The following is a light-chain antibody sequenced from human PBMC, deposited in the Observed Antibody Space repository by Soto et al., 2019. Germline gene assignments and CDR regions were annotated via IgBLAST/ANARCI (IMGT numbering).Light chain of an antibody. CDR3: QSYDSSLTGVV. Sequence: QSVLTQPPSVSGAPGQTVTISCIGSSSNIGAGYDVHWYQQLPGTVPKLLIYRNNNRPSGVSDRFSGSKSGTLASLAITGLQAEDEADYYCQSYDSSLTGVVFGGGTKVTVL. V-gene: IGLV1-40*01. CDR1: SSNIGAGYD. J-gene: IGLJ2*01. CDR2: RNN.